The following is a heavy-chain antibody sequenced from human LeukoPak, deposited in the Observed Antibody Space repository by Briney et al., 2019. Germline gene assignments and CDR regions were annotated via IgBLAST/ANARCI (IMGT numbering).Heavy chain of an antibody. J-gene: IGHJ6*03. CDR1: DDSITMYY. CDR3: ARGRVSSSTWYSTYYYYFYMDV. Sequence: SETLSLTCSVSDDSITMYYWTWIPQPPGKGLEWIGYVDHTGSTNFNPSLNGRVSMSRDTTKNLFSLRLRSVTAADTAVYFCARGRVSSSTWYSTYYYYFYMDVWGKGTTITVSS. V-gene: IGHV4-59*01. D-gene: IGHD1-1*01. CDR2: VDHTGST.